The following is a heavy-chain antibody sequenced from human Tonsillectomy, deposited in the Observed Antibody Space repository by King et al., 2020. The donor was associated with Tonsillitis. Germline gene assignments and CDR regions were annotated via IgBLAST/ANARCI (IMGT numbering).Heavy chain of an antibody. CDR1: GFTFSNDW. CDR2: IKSKTDGGTK. J-gene: IGHJ4*02. D-gene: IGHD3-16*01. CDR3: TTAGAMITADYKNDY. Sequence: VQLVESGGGLVKPGGSLRLSCAASGFTFSNDWMSWVRQAPGKGLEWVGRIKSKTDGGTKDYAAPVKGRITISRDDSKNTLYLQMNSLKTEDTAVYYCTTAGAMITADYKNDYWGQGTLVTVSS. V-gene: IGHV3-15*01.